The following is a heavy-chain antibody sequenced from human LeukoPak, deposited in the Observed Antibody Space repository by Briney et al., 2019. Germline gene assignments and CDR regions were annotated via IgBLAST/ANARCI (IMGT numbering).Heavy chain of an antibody. CDR3: ARGLTGSGWTTSNYYYYGMDV. V-gene: IGHV3-21*01. CDR1: GFTFSTYS. D-gene: IGHD6-19*01. Sequence: GGSLRPSCAASGFTFSTYSMKWVSQAQGKGLGWVSSISSSIYYEYYADSVKGRFTISRDNAKNSLLLQVNSLRAKDTAVYYCARGLTGSGWTTSNYYYYGMDVWGQGTTVTVSS. CDR2: ISSSIYYE. J-gene: IGHJ6*02.